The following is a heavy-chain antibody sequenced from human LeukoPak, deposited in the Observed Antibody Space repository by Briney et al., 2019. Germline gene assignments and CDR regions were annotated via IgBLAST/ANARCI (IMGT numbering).Heavy chain of an antibody. CDR2: ISSSSSTI. CDR1: GFTFSSYS. J-gene: IGHJ4*02. V-gene: IGHV3-48*02. CDR3: ARESPYDSSGYYWGSFDY. D-gene: IGHD3-22*01. Sequence: TGGSLRLSCAASGFTFSSYSMNWVRQAPGKGLEWVSYISSSSSTIYYADSVKGRFTISRDNAKNSLYLQMNSLRDEDTAVYYCARESPYDSSGYYWGSFDYWGQGTLVTVSS.